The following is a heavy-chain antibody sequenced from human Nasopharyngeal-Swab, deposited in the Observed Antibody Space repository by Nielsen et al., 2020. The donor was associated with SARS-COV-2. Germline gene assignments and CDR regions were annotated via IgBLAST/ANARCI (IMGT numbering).Heavy chain of an antibody. CDR3: ARGGNYYDSSGYVYYYYGMDV. D-gene: IGHD3-22*01. CDR2: ISDGGGST. V-gene: IGHV3-23*01. Sequence: GSLRLSCADTGFTFSYYAMNWVRQAPGKGLEWVSGISDGGGSTSYADSVKGRFTISRDNSQNTLYLQMNSLRAEDTAVYYCARGGNYYDSSGYVYYYYGMDVWGQGTTVTVSS. CDR1: GFTFSYYA. J-gene: IGHJ6*02.